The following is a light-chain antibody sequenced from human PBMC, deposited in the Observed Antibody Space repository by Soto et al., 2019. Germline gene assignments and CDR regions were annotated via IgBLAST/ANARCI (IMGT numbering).Light chain of an antibody. Sequence: DIQLTQSPSFLSASVRDRITITCRASQDIGTFLAWYQQKPGKAPNLLIYAASTLQSGVPSRFSGSGSGREFPLTVSSLQSEDFATYYCQQVHSYPFAFGPGTKVDIK. J-gene: IGKJ3*01. V-gene: IGKV1-9*01. CDR3: QQVHSYPFA. CDR2: AAS. CDR1: QDIGTF.